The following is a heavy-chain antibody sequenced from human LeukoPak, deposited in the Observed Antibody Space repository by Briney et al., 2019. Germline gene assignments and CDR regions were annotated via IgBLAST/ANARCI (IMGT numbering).Heavy chain of an antibody. V-gene: IGHV4-34*01. Sequence: SETLSLTCAVYGGSFSGYYWSWIRQPPGKGLEWIGEINHSGSTNYNPSLKSRVTISVDTSKNQFSLQLNSVTPEDTAVYYCARVQGIAVAGTWVDYWGQGTLVTVSS. J-gene: IGHJ4*02. CDR1: GGSFSGYY. CDR2: INHSGST. D-gene: IGHD6-19*01. CDR3: ARVQGIAVAGTWVDY.